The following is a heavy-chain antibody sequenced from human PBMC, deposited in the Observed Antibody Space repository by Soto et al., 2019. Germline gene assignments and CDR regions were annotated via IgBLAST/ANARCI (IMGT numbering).Heavy chain of an antibody. CDR1: GYSFTNYG. CDR3: ARDRGVAPPVAGNTHYYYYMDV. Sequence: QDQLVQSGVEVKKPGSSVKVSCKASGYSFTNYGITWVRQAPGQGFEWMGWISAYNGNTKYAQKLQGRVTMTTDASPRTAYLELRSLPSDDTALYYCARDRGVAPPVAGNTHYYYYMDVWGKGTTVTVSS. CDR2: ISAYNGNT. V-gene: IGHV1-18*01. D-gene: IGHD6-19*01. J-gene: IGHJ6*03.